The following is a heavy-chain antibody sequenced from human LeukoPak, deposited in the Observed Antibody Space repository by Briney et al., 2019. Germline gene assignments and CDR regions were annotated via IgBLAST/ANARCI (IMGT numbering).Heavy chain of an antibody. CDR1: GFIFSNYG. V-gene: IGHV3-33*06. Sequence: PGRSLRLSCAASGFIFSNYGMHWVRQAPGKGLEWVAVTWYDGSNKYYADSVKGRFTISRDNSKNTLYLQMNSLRDEDTAVYYCAKDRAVAGSDARYYFDYWGQGTLVTVSS. J-gene: IGHJ4*02. CDR3: AKDRAVAGSDARYYFDY. CDR2: TWYDGSNK. D-gene: IGHD6-19*01.